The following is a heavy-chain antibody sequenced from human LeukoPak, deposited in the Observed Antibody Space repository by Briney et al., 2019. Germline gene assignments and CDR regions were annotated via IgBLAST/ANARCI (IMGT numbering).Heavy chain of an antibody. CDR3: ARARQRGGGLWFGELLEQWFDP. Sequence: SSETLSLTCTVSGGSISSGSYYWSWIRRPAGKGLEWIGRIYTSGSTNYNPSLKSRVTISVDTSKNQFSLKLSSVTAADTAVYYCARARQRGGGLWFGELLEQWFDPWGQGTLVTVSS. D-gene: IGHD3-10*01. J-gene: IGHJ5*02. V-gene: IGHV4-61*02. CDR1: GGSISSGSYY. CDR2: IYTSGST.